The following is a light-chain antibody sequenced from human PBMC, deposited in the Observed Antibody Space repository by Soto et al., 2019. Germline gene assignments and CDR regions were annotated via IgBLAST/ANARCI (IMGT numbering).Light chain of an antibody. CDR1: QSISSDY. J-gene: IGKJ1*01. CDR2: GAS. Sequence: EVVLTQSPDTLSLSRGEIATLSCRASQSISSDYLVWYQQKPGQAPRLLIYGASSRATGIPDRFSGSGSGTDFTLTISRLEPEDFAVYYCQQYGSSPRTFGQGTKVDI. V-gene: IGKV3-20*01. CDR3: QQYGSSPRT.